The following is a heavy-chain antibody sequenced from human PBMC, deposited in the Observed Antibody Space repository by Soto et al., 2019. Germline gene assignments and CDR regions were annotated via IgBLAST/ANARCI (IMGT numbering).Heavy chain of an antibody. Sequence: SETLSLTCTVTVDSVNSYYWSLMRQPPGEGLDCMGYVYYSGSTNYNPSLKNRVTISVDTSKNQISLRLKSVTAADTAVYYCARAETSGIHYFDYWGQGSLVTVSS. CDR2: VYYSGST. D-gene: IGHD6-13*01. CDR1: VDSVNSYY. V-gene: IGHV4-59*02. CDR3: ARAETSGIHYFDY. J-gene: IGHJ4*02.